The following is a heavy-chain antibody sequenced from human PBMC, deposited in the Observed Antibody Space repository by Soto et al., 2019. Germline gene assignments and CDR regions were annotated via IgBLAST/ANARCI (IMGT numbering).Heavy chain of an antibody. CDR1: GFTFSSYG. V-gene: IGHV3-30*18. CDR2: ISYDGSNK. J-gene: IGHJ4*02. D-gene: IGHD2-15*01. Sequence: QVQLVESGGGVVQPGRSLRLSCAASGFTFSSYGMHWVRQAPGKGLEWVAVISYDGSNKYYADSVKGRFTISRDNSKKTLYLQMNSLRAEDTAVYYCAKDPNSPLGYCSGGSCYSRYYFDYWGQGTLVTVSS. CDR3: AKDPNSPLGYCSGGSCYSRYYFDY.